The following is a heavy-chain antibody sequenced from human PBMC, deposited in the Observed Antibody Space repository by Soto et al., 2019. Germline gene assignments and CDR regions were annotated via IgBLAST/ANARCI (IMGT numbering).Heavy chain of an antibody. J-gene: IGHJ4*01. CDR3: ARNEFPANYYDSSGQET. CDR2: ISSSVSYI. CDR1: GFTFRSYS. Sequence: LRLSCPASGFTFRSYSIKCVRQPPGKALEWIPPISSSVSYIYYAYSVKGRFTISRDNAKNSLYLQMNSLRAEDTAVYYCARNEFPANYYDSSGQETWGHGTLVTVS. V-gene: IGHV3-21*01. D-gene: IGHD3-22*01.